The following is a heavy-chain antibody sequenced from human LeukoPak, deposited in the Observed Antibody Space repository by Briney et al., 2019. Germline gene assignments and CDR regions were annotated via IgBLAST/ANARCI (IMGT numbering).Heavy chain of an antibody. CDR1: GFGCSSGT. CDR2: LSGSGRLV. V-gene: IGHV3-21*06. D-gene: IGHD5-24*01. Sequence: PGGSLRLSCAASGFGCSSGTMNWVRQAPGKALEWVSSLSGSGRLVWYAASLKGRFTISRDNAANSPFLQMNSLRDDYTAVYYCARGLQSGLAFVAWGQGTVVAVS. CDR3: ARGLQSGLAFVA. J-gene: IGHJ3*01.